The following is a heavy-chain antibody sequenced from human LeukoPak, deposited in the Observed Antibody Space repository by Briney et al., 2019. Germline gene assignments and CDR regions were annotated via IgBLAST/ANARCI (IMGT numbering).Heavy chain of an antibody. D-gene: IGHD3-22*01. Sequence: PSETLSLTCTVSGGSISSSSYYWGWIRQPPGKGLEWVGSIYYSGSTYYNPSLKSRVTISVDTSKNQFSLKLSSVTAADTAVYYCARQTRTGEWYYYDSSGYSRGGMDVWGQGTTVTVSS. CDR3: ARQTRTGEWYYYDSSGYSRGGMDV. V-gene: IGHV4-39*01. CDR1: GGSISSSSYY. J-gene: IGHJ6*02. CDR2: IYYSGST.